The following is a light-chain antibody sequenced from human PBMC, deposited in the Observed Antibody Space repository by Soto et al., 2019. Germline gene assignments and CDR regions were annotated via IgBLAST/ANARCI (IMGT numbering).Light chain of an antibody. CDR1: QSVSSTL. J-gene: IGKJ1*01. CDR3: QHYGDSSWT. V-gene: IGKV3-20*01. CDR2: GVS. Sequence: ELVLTQSPVALSLSSGERATLSCRASQSVSSTLLTWYQQKPGQAPRLLIYGVSSRATGIPDRFSGSGSGTDFTLTISRVEHEDFAVYFCQHYGDSSWTFGQGTKVDIK.